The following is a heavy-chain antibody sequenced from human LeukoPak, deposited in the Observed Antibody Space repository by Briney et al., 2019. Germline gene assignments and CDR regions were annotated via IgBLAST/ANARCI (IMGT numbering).Heavy chain of an antibody. V-gene: IGHV7-4-1*02. CDR2: INTHIGRP. Sequence: GASVTVSCKASGYTFTTYALTWVRQAPGQGLEWMGWINTHIGRPSYAQDFTGRFVFSLDSSVSTAYLQISRLQTGDTAVYYCARLYSDLLTGPGYWGQGTLLTVSS. J-gene: IGHJ4*02. CDR3: ARLYSDLLTGPGY. CDR1: GYTFTTYA. D-gene: IGHD3-9*01.